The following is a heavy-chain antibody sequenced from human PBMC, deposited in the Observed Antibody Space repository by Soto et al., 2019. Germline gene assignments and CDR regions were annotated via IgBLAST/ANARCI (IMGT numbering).Heavy chain of an antibody. V-gene: IGHV4-38-2*01. CDR2: IYHSGST. D-gene: IGHD3-3*01. J-gene: IGHJ4*02. CDR1: GYSISSGYY. CDR3: ARAVYDFWSGYRAPFDY. Sequence: KTSETLSLTCAVSGYSISSGYYWGWIRQPPGKGLEWIGSIYHSGSTYYNPSLKSRVTISVDTSKNQFSLKLSSVTAADTAVYYRARAVYDFWSGYRAPFDYWGQGTLVTVSS.